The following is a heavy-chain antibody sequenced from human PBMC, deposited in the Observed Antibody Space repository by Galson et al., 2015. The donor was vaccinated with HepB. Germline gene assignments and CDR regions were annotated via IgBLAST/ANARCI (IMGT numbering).Heavy chain of an antibody. CDR3: ARNYRPDYNYYDTSGYDY. V-gene: IGHV4-59*11. CDR2: IYDSGST. Sequence: LSLTCTVSGGSMSSHFWSWIRQPPGKGLEWIGSIYDSGSTKYNPSLKSRVSISVDTSKNQFSLKLSSVTAADTAVYFCARNYRPDYNYYDTSGYDYWGQGTLVTVSS. D-gene: IGHD3-22*01. J-gene: IGHJ4*02. CDR1: GGSMSSHF.